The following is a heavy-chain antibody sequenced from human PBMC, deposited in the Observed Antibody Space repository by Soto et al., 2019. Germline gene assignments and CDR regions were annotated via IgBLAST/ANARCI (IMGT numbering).Heavy chain of an antibody. CDR2: ISYDGGIE. Sequence: QVHLVESGGGVVQPGRSLRLSCAASRFSFSTYAIHWVRQAPGKGLEWVAGISYDGGIEYYADSVKGRFTISRDNSKSTLYLKMNSLGPDDTAVYYCARDRSGSHEIDDSLDIWGRGTMVTVSS. J-gene: IGHJ3*02. CDR1: RFSFSTYA. CDR3: ARDRSGSHEIDDSLDI. D-gene: IGHD1-26*01. V-gene: IGHV3-30-3*01.